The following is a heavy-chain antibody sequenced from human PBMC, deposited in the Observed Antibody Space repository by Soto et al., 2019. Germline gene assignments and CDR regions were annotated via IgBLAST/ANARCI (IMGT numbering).Heavy chain of an antibody. J-gene: IGHJ4*02. V-gene: IGHV3-74*01. CDR1: GFTFSSYW. CDR2: INGDGTTT. Sequence: EVQLVESGGDLVQPGGSLRLSCAASGFTFSSYWMHWVRQVAGKGLVWVSRINGDGTTTSYADSVKGRFTISRDNAKNTLYLQMNSLRAEDSAVYYCASLAYAGNSRGYWGQGALVTVSS. D-gene: IGHD6-13*01. CDR3: ASLAYAGNSRGY.